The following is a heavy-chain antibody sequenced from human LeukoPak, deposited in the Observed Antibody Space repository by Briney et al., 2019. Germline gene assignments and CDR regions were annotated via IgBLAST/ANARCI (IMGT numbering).Heavy chain of an antibody. Sequence: GASVKVSCKASGYTFTSYAMFWVRQAPGQGLEWMGWINTNTGNPTYAQGFTGRYVFSLGTSVNTAYLQTSSLKAEDTAVYYCARDLGYSPGSSDYWGQGTLVTVSS. CDR3: ARDLGYSPGSSDY. V-gene: IGHV7-4-1*02. J-gene: IGHJ4*02. D-gene: IGHD4-11*01. CDR1: GYTFTSYA. CDR2: INTNTGNP.